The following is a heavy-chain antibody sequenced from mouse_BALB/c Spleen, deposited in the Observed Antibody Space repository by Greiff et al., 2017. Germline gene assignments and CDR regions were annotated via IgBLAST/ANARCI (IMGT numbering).Heavy chain of an antibody. J-gene: IGHJ4*01. CDR2: INSNGGST. CDR3: ARQYYYAMDY. V-gene: IGHV5-6-2*01. Sequence: EVQLVESGGGLVKLGGSLKLSCAASGFTFSSYYMSWVRQTPEKRLELVAAINSNGGSTYYPDTVKGRFTISRDNAKNTLYLQMSSLKSEDIALYYCARQYYYAMDYWGQGTSVTVSS. CDR1: GFTFSSYY.